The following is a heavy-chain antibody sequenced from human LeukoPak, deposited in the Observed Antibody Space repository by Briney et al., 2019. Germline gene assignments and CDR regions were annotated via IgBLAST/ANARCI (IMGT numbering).Heavy chain of an antibody. CDR2: ISSSSSYI. Sequence: GGSLRLSCAASGFTFSSYSMNWVRQAPGKGLEWVSSISSSSSYIYYADSVKGRFTISRDNAKNSLYLQMNSLRAEDTALYFCAKDRAVYGDSGFDYWGQGTLVTVSS. CDR3: AKDRAVYGDSGFDY. V-gene: IGHV3-21*04. J-gene: IGHJ4*02. D-gene: IGHD4-17*01. CDR1: GFTFSSYS.